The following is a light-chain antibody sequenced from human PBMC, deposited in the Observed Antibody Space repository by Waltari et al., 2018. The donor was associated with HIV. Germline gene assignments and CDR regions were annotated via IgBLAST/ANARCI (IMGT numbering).Light chain of an antibody. J-gene: IGLJ2*01. CDR3: QAWDSSIVV. CDR2: QDS. CDR1: KLGAKY. V-gene: IGLV3-1*01. Sequence: SYELTQPPSVSVSPGQTASITCSGDKLGAKYACWYQKKPGQSPVLVIYQDSKRPTGMPERFSGANAGNTATLTISGTQAMDEADYYCQAWDSSIVVFGGGTKLTVL.